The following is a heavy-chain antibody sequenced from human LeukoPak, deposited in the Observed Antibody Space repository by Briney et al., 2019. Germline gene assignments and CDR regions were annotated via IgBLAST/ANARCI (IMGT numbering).Heavy chain of an antibody. CDR3: ARAPCGGDCYFRGGYDY. J-gene: IGHJ4*02. CDR1: GFTFSSYE. Sequence: GGSLRLSCAASGFTFSSYEMNWVRQAPGKGLEWVSYISSSGSTIYYADSVKGRFTIPRDNAKNSLYLQMNSLRAEDTAVYYCARAPCGGDCYFRGGYDYWGQGTLVTVSS. V-gene: IGHV3-48*03. CDR2: ISSSGSTI. D-gene: IGHD2-21*02.